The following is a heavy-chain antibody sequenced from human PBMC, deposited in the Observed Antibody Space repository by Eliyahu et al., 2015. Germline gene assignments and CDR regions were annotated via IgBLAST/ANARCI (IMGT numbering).Heavy chain of an antibody. Sequence: QVQLQQWGAGLLKPSETLSLTCAVYGGSFXSYYWSWIRQPPGKGLEWIGGIHHSGKTNYKSSLKSRVTISIDTAKNQFSLKVNSVTAADTAVYYCARQTTDSSVRPNWFDPWGQGSLVTVSS. CDR1: GGSFXSYY. CDR2: IHHSGKT. J-gene: IGHJ5*02. CDR3: ARQTTDSSVRPNWFDP. V-gene: IGHV4-34*01. D-gene: IGHD6-13*01.